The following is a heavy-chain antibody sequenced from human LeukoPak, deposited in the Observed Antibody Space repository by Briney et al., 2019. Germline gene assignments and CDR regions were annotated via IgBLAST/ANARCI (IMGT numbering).Heavy chain of an antibody. CDR1: GGSISSYY. J-gene: IGHJ3*02. D-gene: IGHD3-16*01. CDR3: AREARGTAFDI. CDR2: IYYSGST. V-gene: IGHV4-59*01. Sequence: SETLSLTCTVSGGSISSYYWSWLRQPPGKGLEWIGYIYYSGSTNYNPSLKSRVTISVDTSKNQFSLKLSSVTAADTAVYYCAREARGTAFDIWGQGTMVTVSS.